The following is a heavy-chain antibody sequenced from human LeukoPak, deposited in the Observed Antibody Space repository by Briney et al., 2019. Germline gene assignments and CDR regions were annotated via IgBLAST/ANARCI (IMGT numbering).Heavy chain of an antibody. V-gene: IGHV3-30-3*01. CDR3: ARDLSISLYYYYVMGV. D-gene: IGHD2-2*01. Sequence: GGSLRLSCAASGFTFNTYAMHWVRQAPGKGLDWVAVMSFDGSSKYYVDSVKGRFTISRDNSKNTLYLQMNSLRAEDTAVYYCARDLSISLYYYYVMGVWGQGTTVTVSS. J-gene: IGHJ6*02. CDR2: MSFDGSSK. CDR1: GFTFNTYA.